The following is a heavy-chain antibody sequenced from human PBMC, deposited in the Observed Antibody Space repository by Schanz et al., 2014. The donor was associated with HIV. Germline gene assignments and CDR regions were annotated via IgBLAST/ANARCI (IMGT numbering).Heavy chain of an antibody. CDR1: GFTFSRYG. Sequence: QVQLVQSGGGVVQPGRSLRLSCAASGFTFSRYGMHWVRQAPGKGLEWLADISHDGSTKFYIDSVKGRFTISRDNSKNTLFLQMNSLRAEDTAVYYCAKVPEEGYFDPWGQGTLVTVSS. J-gene: IGHJ5*02. D-gene: IGHD5-12*01. CDR2: ISHDGSTK. CDR3: AKVPEEGYFDP. V-gene: IGHV3-30*18.